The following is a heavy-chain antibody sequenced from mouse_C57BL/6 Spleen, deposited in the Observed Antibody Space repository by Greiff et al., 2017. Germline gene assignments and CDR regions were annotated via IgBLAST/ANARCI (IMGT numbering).Heavy chain of an antibody. CDR2: LDPSDSYT. Sequence: QVQLQQPGAELVMPGASVKLSCQASGYTFTSSWMHWVKQRPGQGLEWIGELDPSDSYTKYNQKFKGKATVTVDKSSSTAYMQLSSLTSEDSAVYYCARGDYYYGIGYAMDYWGQGTSVTVSS. V-gene: IGHV1-69*01. J-gene: IGHJ4*01. CDR3: ARGDYYYGIGYAMDY. D-gene: IGHD2-4*01. CDR1: GYTFTSSW.